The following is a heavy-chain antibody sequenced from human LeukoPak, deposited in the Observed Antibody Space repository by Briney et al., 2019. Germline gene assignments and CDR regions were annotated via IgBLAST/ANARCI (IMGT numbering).Heavy chain of an antibody. V-gene: IGHV4-59*08. CDR1: GGSISSYY. CDR2: IYYSGST. D-gene: IGHD6-19*01. CDR3: ATWGIAVAGTFDY. J-gene: IGHJ4*02. Sequence: SETLSLTCTVSGGSISSYYWSWIRQPPGKGLEWIGYIYYSGSTNYNPSSKSRVAISVDTSKNQFSLKLSSVTAADTAVYYCATWGIAVAGTFDYWGQGTLVTVST.